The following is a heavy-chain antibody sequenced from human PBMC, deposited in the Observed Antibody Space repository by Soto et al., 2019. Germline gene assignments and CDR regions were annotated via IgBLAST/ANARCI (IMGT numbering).Heavy chain of an antibody. CDR2: ISSSGSTI. CDR1: VFTFSDYW. V-gene: IGHV3-11*01. J-gene: IGHJ6*02. D-gene: IGHD3-3*01. CDR3: AREVAVGPYYGGTFGMDV. Sequence: PGGSLRLYCAASVFTFSDYWMSWIRHAPGKGLEWVSYISSSGSTIYYADSVKGRFTISRDKAKNSLYLQMNRLRAEDTAVYYCAREVAVGPYYGGTFGMDVWGQGTTVTVSS.